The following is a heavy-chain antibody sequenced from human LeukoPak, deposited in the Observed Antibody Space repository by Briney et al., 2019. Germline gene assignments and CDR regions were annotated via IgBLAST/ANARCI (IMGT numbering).Heavy chain of an antibody. D-gene: IGHD6-25*01. CDR1: GFTVTGNY. CDR2: IYSGGST. Sequence: GGSLGLSCAASGFTVTGNYMSWVRQAPGKGLEWVSIIYSGGSTYYADSVKGRFTISRDTSKNTLYLQMNSLRAEDTAVYYCARGPQRYYFDYWGQGTLVTVSS. CDR3: ARGPQRYYFDY. V-gene: IGHV3-53*01. J-gene: IGHJ4*02.